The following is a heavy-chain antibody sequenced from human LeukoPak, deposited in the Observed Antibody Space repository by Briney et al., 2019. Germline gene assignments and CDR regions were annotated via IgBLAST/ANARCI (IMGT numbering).Heavy chain of an antibody. J-gene: IGHJ6*02. Sequence: HPGGSLRLSCAASGFTFSSYGMHWVRQAPGKGLEWVAVISYDGSNKYYADSVKGRFTISRDNSKNTLYLQMNSLRAEDTAVYYCAKGPDRLLWFGELTSDYYYGMDVWGQGTTVTVSS. D-gene: IGHD3-10*01. V-gene: IGHV3-30*18. CDR3: AKGPDRLLWFGELTSDYYYGMDV. CDR1: GFTFSSYG. CDR2: ISYDGSNK.